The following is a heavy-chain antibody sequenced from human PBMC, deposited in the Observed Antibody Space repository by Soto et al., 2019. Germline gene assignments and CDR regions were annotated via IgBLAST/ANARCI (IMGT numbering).Heavy chain of an antibody. CDR2: ITDTGGDT. J-gene: IGHJ4*02. Sequence: WGSLRISCVSSGITFGIRAMSWVRQAPGEGLEWVSTITDTGGDTKYADSVRGRFTMSRDNSKKTLYLQMNSLRVEDSALYYCARGSTDSYPGSRIFDFWGRGTLVTVSS. V-gene: IGHV3-23*01. CDR1: GITFGIRA. CDR3: ARGSTDSYPGSRIFDF. D-gene: IGHD3-10*01.